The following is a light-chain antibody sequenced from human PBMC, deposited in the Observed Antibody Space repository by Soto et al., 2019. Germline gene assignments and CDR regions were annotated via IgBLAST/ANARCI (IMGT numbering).Light chain of an antibody. J-gene: IGKJ1*01. CDR1: QGIRND. CDR2: AAS. V-gene: IGKV1-6*01. Sequence: AIQMTQSPSSLSASVGDRVTITCRASQGIRNDLGWYQQKPGKAPKLLIYAASSLQSGVPSRFSGSGSGTDFTLTISSLQPEDFATYYCQQYNNWPPETFGQGTKVDIK. CDR3: QQYNNWPPET.